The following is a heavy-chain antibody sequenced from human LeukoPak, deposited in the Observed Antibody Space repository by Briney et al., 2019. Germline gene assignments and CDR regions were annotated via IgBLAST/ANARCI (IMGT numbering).Heavy chain of an antibody. V-gene: IGHV3-74*01. CDR2: TNRDGSST. CDR3: ARDSVEWYIFDY. Sequence: PGGSLRLSCAASGFTFSGYEMNWVRQAPGKGLEWVARTNRDGSSTAYADSVKGRFTISKDNAKNTLYLLMNSLRAEDTAVYYCARDSVEWYIFDYWGQGTLVTVSS. D-gene: IGHD3-3*01. J-gene: IGHJ4*02. CDR1: GFTFSGYE.